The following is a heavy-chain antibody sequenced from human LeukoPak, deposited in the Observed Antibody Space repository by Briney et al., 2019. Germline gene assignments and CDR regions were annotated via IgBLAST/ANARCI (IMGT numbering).Heavy chain of an antibody. CDR3: ARHYYNGNSGERYWFFDL. CDR2: IYYTGRT. V-gene: IGHV4-39*01. J-gene: IGHJ2*01. D-gene: IGHD4-23*01. Sequence: SETLSLTCTVSGGSISSSTYYWGWIRQPPGKGLEWIGSIYYTGRTYYNPSLRSRVSISVDTSKNQFSLKLTSVTAADTAVYYCARHYYNGNSGERYWFFDLWGRGTLVTVSS. CDR1: GGSISSSTYY.